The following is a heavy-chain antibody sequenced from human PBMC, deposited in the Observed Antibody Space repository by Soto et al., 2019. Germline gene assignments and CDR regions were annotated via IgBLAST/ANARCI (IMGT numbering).Heavy chain of an antibody. J-gene: IGHJ6*03. CDR1: GSFSINSW. CDR3: ARDWSGPGNSAYYYYNMDV. V-gene: IGHV3-74*01. D-gene: IGHD3-3*01. CDR2: INSDGSST. Sequence: EVQLVESGGGLVQPGGSLRLSCAASGSFSINSWLNWFRQPPGKGRVGVSRINSDGSSTDYADSVKGRFTISRDNAKNTLYLQMNSLRAEDTALYYCARDWSGPGNSAYYYYNMDVWGKGTTVTVSS.